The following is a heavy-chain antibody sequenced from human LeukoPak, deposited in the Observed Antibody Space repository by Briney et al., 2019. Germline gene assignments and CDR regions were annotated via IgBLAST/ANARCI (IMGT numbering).Heavy chain of an antibody. Sequence: GGSLRLSCAASGFTFSSYSMHWVRQAPEKGLESVSAIISNGGSTYYANSVKGRFTISRDNSKNTLYLQMGSLRVEDMAVYYCARVRMGATVSDFYYYYMDVWGKGTTVTVYS. D-gene: IGHD1-26*01. V-gene: IGHV3-64*01. CDR3: ARVRMGATVSDFYYYYMDV. J-gene: IGHJ6*03. CDR2: IISNGGST. CDR1: GFTFSSYS.